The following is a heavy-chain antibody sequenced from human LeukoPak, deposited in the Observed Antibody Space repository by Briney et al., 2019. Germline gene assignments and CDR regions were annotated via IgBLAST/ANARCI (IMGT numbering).Heavy chain of an antibody. V-gene: IGHV5-51*01. CDR3: ARRAVTTGYFDY. CDR1: GYSFTSYW. CDR2: IYPGDFDT. D-gene: IGHD4-17*01. J-gene: IGHJ4*02. Sequence: GESLKISCKGSGYSFTSYWIAWVRQMPGKGLEWMGIIYPGDFDTRYSPSFQGQVTISADKSISTAYLLWSSLKASDTAVYYCARRAVTTGYFDYWGQGSLVTVSS.